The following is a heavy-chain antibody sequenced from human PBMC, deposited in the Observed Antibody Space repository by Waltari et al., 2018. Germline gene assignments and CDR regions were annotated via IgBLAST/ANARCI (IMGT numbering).Heavy chain of an antibody. CDR3: SKNRAAGGHWYFDL. CDR1: GFTFSVYT. D-gene: IGHD6-13*01. V-gene: IGHV3-49*03. CDR2: IRTNVYGGTT. J-gene: IGHJ2*01. Sequence: VQLEEPGGGLVQPGRSLRLSCSSSGFTFSVYTMCWFRLAPRKGLEWIGFIRTNVYGGTTVYAASVEGRFTISRDDSNNIAYLQINSLKAEDTATYYCSKNRAAGGHWYFDLWGRGTLVTVSS.